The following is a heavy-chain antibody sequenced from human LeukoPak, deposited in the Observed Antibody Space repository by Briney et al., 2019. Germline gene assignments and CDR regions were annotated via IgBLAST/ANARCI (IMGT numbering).Heavy chain of an antibody. V-gene: IGHV4-39*07. CDR1: GGSISSSSYY. D-gene: IGHD3-22*01. CDR3: ARDDSSGYWRY. Sequence: SETLSLTCTVSGGSISSSSYYWGWIRQPPGKGLEWIGSIYYSGSTNYNPSLKSRVTISVDTSKNQFSLKLSSVTAADTAVYYCARDDSSGYWRYWGQGTLVTVSS. CDR2: IYYSGST. J-gene: IGHJ4*02.